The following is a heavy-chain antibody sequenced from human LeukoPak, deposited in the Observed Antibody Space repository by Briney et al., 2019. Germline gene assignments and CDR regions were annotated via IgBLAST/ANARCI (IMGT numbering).Heavy chain of an antibody. D-gene: IGHD5-18*01. V-gene: IGHV1-2*06. CDR2: INPNSGGT. J-gene: IGHJ4*02. CDR3: ARGAMNPGYSYGLSDY. CDR1: GYTFTGYY. Sequence: ASMKVSCKASGYTFTGYYMHWVRQAPGQGLEWMGRINPNSGGTNYAQKFQGRVTMTRDTSISTAYMELSRLRSDDTAVYYCARGAMNPGYSYGLSDYWGQGTLVTVSS.